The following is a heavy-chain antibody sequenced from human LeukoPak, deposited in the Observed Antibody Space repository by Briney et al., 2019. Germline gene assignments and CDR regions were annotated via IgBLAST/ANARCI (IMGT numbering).Heavy chain of an antibody. V-gene: IGHV3-23*01. CDR3: AIAGADRAIRDFDWSTWE. D-gene: IGHD3-9*01. Sequence: GGSLRLSCAASGFTFSSYAMSWVRQAPGKGLEWVSAISGSGGSTYYADSVKGRFTISRDNSKNTLYLQMNSLRAEDTAVYYCAIAGADRAIRDFDWSTWEWGQGTLVTVSS. J-gene: IGHJ4*02. CDR2: ISGSGGST. CDR1: GFTFSSYA.